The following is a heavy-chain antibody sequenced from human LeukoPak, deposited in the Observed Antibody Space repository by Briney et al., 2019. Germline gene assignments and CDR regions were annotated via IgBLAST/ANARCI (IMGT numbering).Heavy chain of an antibody. J-gene: IGHJ3*02. CDR1: GFTFSDYY. V-gene: IGHV3-11*04. D-gene: IGHD3-10*01. CDR3: ARGSVDPGSFDI. Sequence: GGSLSFSCAASGFTFSDYYMSWFRQAPGKGLEWVSYISSSGSSIYYADSVKGRLTISRDNAKNSLYLQMNSLSAEDTAVYYCARGSVDPGSFDIWGQGTVVTVSS. CDR2: ISSSGSSI.